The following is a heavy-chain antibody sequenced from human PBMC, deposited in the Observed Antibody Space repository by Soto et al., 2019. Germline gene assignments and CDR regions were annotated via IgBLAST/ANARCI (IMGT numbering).Heavy chain of an antibody. CDR1: DGSISSYY. CDR2: IYYSGST. V-gene: IGHV4-59*01. CDR3: ARRYVDTAMEGGYNWFDP. D-gene: IGHD5-18*01. J-gene: IGHJ5*02. Sequence: SETLSLTCTVSDGSISSYYWSWIRQHPGKGLEWIGYIYYSGSTNYNPSLKSRVTISVDTSKNQFSLKLSSVTAADTAVYYCARRYVDTAMEGGYNWFDPGGQGTLVTVSS.